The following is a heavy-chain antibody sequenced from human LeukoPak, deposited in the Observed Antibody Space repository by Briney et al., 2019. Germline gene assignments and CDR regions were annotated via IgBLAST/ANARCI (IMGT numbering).Heavy chain of an antibody. D-gene: IGHD3-22*01. CDR3: ARPYYYDSRIDP. J-gene: IGHJ5*02. CDR1: GGSISSGDYY. Sequence: PSETLSLTCTVSGGSISSGDYYWSWIRQPPGKGLEWIGYTYYSGSTYYNPSLKSRATISVDTSKNQFSLKLTSETAADTAVYYCARPYYYDSRIDPWGQGTLVTVSS. CDR2: TYYSGST. V-gene: IGHV4-30-4*01.